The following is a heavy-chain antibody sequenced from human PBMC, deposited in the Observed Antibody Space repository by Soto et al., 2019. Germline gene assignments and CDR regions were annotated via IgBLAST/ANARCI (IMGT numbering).Heavy chain of an antibody. CDR1: GFNFSSYS. CDR2: SSRSSSYI. Sequence: EVQLVESGGGLVKPGGSLRLSCAASGFNFSSYSMNWVRQAPGKGLEWVSSSSRSSSYIYYADSVKGRFTISRDNAKNSLYLQMNSLRAEDTAVYYCASAGYYFDTRGWYHWGQGPMFTVSS. D-gene: IGHD6-19*01. J-gene: IGHJ1*01. V-gene: IGHV3-21*01. CDR3: ASAGYYFDTRGWYH.